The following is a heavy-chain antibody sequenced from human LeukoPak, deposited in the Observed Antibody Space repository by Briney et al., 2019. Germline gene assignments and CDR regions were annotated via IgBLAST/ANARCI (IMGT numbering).Heavy chain of an antibody. CDR2: ISGSGGST. CDR1: GFTFSSYA. D-gene: IGHD1-26*01. J-gene: IGHJ4*02. Sequence: GGSLRLSCAASGFTFSSYAMSWVRQAPGRGLEWVSAISGSGGSTYYADSVEGRFTISRDNSKNTLYLQMNSLRAEDTAVYYCAREMEDSGSYSVYYFDYWGQGTLVTVSS. V-gene: IGHV3-23*01. CDR3: AREMEDSGSYSVYYFDY.